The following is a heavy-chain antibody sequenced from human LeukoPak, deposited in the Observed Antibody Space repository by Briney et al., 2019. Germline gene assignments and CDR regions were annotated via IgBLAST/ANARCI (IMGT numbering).Heavy chain of an antibody. J-gene: IGHJ5*02. CDR3: ARADRLDGGPYLIGP. D-gene: IGHD2-21*01. CDR2: INPNSGGT. CDR1: GYSFTDYY. Sequence: ASVKVSCKTSGYSFTDYYMHWVRQAPGQGLEWMGRINPNSGGTSSAQKFQGRVTMTRDTSITTVYMEVSWLTSDDTAIYYCARADRLDGGPYLIGPWGQGTLVTVSS. V-gene: IGHV1-2*06.